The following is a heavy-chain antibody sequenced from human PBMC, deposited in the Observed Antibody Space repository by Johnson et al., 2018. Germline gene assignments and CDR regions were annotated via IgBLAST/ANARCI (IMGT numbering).Heavy chain of an antibody. V-gene: IGHV6-1*01. Sequence: QVQLQQSGPGLVKPSQTPSLTCAISGDSVSSNSAAWNWIRQSPSRGLEWLGRTYNRSKWYNDSAVSVKGRITINPDTSKSQFSLQLNSVPPEDTAAYYCAREESVIGRGSMDVWGQGTTVTVSS. J-gene: IGHJ6*02. CDR3: AREESVIGRGSMDV. CDR2: TYNRSKWYN. CDR1: GDSVSSNSAA. D-gene: IGHD3-10*01.